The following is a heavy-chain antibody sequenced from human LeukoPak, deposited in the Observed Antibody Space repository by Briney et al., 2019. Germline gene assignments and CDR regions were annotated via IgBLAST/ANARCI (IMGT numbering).Heavy chain of an antibody. J-gene: IGHJ6*02. CDR2: ISSSSNYI. Sequence: PGGSLRLSCAASGFTFSSYSMNWVRQAPGKGLEWVSSISSSSNYIYYADSVKGRFTISRDNSKNTLYLQMNSLRAEDTAVYYCARYCSGGRCYLGYYYYGMDVWGQGTTVTVSS. V-gene: IGHV3-21*01. CDR3: ARYCSGGRCYLGYYYYGMDV. CDR1: GFTFSSYS. D-gene: IGHD2-15*01.